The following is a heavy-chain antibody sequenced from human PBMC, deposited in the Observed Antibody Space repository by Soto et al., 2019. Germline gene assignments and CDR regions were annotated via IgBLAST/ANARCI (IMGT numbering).Heavy chain of an antibody. V-gene: IGHV5-51*01. CDR2: IYPGDSDT. CDR1: GYSFRNNW. CDR3: ARRQNGMDV. J-gene: IGHJ6*02. Sequence: PGESLKISCKGSGYSFRNNWVTWVRQMPGKGLEWMGSIYPGDSDTRYSPSFQGQVTFSADKSISTAYLQWSSLKASDTAMYYCARRQNGMDVWGQGTTVTVSS.